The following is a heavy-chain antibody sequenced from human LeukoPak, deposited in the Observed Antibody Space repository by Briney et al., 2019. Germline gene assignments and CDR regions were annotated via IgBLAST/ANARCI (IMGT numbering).Heavy chain of an antibody. V-gene: IGHV3-74*01. CDR2: INHDGS. Sequence: GGSLRLSCAVSGFTLSSYWMHWVRQAPGKGLVWVSRINHDGSTYADSVKGRFTISRDNAKSTLYLQMNSLRAEDTAVYYCARGPQRGAAANYYGMDVWGQGTTVTVSS. CDR1: GFTLSSYW. CDR3: ARGPQRGAAANYYGMDV. J-gene: IGHJ6*02. D-gene: IGHD2-2*01.